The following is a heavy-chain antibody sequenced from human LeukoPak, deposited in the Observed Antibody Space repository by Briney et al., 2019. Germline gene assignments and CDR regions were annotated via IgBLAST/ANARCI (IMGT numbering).Heavy chain of an antibody. Sequence: GGSLRLSCAASGFTFSSYWMHWVRQAPGKGLVWVSRITTDGRTTRYADSVKGRFTISRDNAKNTLYLQMNSLRAEDTAVYYCASGLDYDLADNWGQGTLVTVSS. V-gene: IGHV3-74*01. CDR2: ITTDGRTT. J-gene: IGHJ4*02. CDR3: ASGLDYDLADN. CDR1: GFTFSSYW. D-gene: IGHD3-3*01.